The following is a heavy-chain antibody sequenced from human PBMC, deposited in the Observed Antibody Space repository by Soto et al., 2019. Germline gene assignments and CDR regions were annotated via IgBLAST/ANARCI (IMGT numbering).Heavy chain of an antibody. CDR2: INPNSGGT. CDR1: GYTFTGYY. J-gene: IGHJ3*02. Sequence: ASVKVSCKASGYTFTGYYMHWVRQAPGQGLEWMGWINPNSGGTNYAQKFQGRVTMTTDTSTSTAYMELRSLRSDDTAVYYCARDVGTGTTDAFDIWGQGTMVTVSS. V-gene: IGHV1-2*02. CDR3: ARDVGTGTTDAFDI. D-gene: IGHD1-1*01.